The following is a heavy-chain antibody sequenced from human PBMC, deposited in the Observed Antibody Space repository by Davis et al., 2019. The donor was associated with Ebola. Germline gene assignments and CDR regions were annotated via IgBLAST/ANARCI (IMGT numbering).Heavy chain of an antibody. CDR1: GYTFTSYA. CDR2: INAGNGNT. V-gene: IGHV1-3*01. D-gene: IGHD3-10*01. CDR3: ARGQLLWFGEYQIDY. J-gene: IGHJ4*02. Sequence: ASVKVSCKASGYTFTSYAMHWVRQAPGQRLEWMGWINAGNGNTKYSQKFQGRVTITRDTSASTAYMELSSLRSEDTAVYYCARGQLLWFGEYQIDYWGQGTLVTVSS.